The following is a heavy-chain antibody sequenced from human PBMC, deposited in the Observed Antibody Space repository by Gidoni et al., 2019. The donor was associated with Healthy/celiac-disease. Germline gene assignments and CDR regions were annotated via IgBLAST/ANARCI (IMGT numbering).Heavy chain of an antibody. CDR1: GFTVSSNY. V-gene: IGHV3-53*01. CDR3: ARGQYSSSWYVRDYYYGMDV. CDR2: IYSGGST. D-gene: IGHD6-13*01. J-gene: IGHJ6*02. Sequence: EVQLVESGGGLIQPGGSLRLSCAASGFTVSSNYMSWVRQAPGKGLAGVSFIYSGGSTYYADSVKGLFTISRDNSKNTLYLQMNSLRAEDTAVYYCARGQYSSSWYVRDYYYGMDVWGQGTTVTVSS.